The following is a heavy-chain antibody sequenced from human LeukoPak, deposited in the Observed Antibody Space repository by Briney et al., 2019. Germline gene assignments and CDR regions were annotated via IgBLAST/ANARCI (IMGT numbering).Heavy chain of an antibody. CDR2: IYYSGST. CDR3: ARGVVPAAGCFDL. D-gene: IGHD2-2*01. CDR1: GGSISGSISSSDYF. Sequence: SETLSLTCTVSGGSISGSISSSDYFWGWIRQPPGKGLEWIGSIYYSGSTYYNPSLKSRVTMSVDTSKKQFSLKLSSVTTADTAAYYCARGVVPAAGCFDLWGRGTLVTVSS. J-gene: IGHJ2*01. V-gene: IGHV4-39*07.